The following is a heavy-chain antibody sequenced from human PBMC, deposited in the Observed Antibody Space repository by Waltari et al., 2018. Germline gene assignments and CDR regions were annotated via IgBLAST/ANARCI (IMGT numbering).Heavy chain of an antibody. V-gene: IGHV4-34*01. J-gene: IGHJ6*02. D-gene: IGHD3-3*01. Sequence: QVQLQQWGAGLLKPSETLSLTCAVYGGSFSGYYWSWIRQPPGRGLAWVGEINHSGSTNYNPSLKSRVTISVDTSKNQFSLKLSSVTAADTAVYYCARGLSVPRWSGYYTTHYYYYGMDVWGQGTTVTVSS. CDR2: INHSGST. CDR3: ARGLSVPRWSGYYTTHYYYYGMDV. CDR1: GGSFSGYY.